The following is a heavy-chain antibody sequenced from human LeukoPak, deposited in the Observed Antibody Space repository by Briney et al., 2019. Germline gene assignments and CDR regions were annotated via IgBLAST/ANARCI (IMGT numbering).Heavy chain of an antibody. D-gene: IGHD1-26*01. CDR2: ISGSGGST. J-gene: IGHJ4*02. V-gene: IGHV3-23*01. CDR3: AKGRKWELLSYYFDY. Sequence: PGGSLRLSCAASGFTFSTYDMSWVRLAPGKGLEWVSAISGSGGSTYYADSVKGRFTISRDNSKNTLYLQMNSLRAEDTAVYYCAKGRKWELLSYYFDYWGQGTLVTVSS. CDR1: GFTFSTYD.